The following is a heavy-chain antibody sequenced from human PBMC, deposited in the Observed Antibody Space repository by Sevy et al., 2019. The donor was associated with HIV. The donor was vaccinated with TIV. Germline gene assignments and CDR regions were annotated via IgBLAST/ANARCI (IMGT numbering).Heavy chain of an antibody. CDR3: ARGLTTTVCSGGSCPRNNWFDP. Sequence: TLSLTCAVYGGSFSGYYWSWIRQPPGKGLEWIGEINHSGSTNYNPSLKSRVTISVDTSKNQFSLKLSSVTAADTAVYYCARGLTTTVCSGGSCPRNNWFDPLGQGTLVTVSS. CDR2: INHSGST. CDR1: GGSFSGYY. V-gene: IGHV4-34*01. J-gene: IGHJ5*02. D-gene: IGHD2-15*01.